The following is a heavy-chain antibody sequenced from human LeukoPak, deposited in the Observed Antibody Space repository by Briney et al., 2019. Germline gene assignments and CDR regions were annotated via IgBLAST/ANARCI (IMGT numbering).Heavy chain of an antibody. CDR1: GGSISSSSYY. J-gene: IGHJ4*02. CDR2: INHSGST. CDR3: ASEERAWAYGSGRPTQTSTNYYFDY. Sequence: PSETLSLTCTVSGGSISSSSYYWGWIRQPPGQGLEWIGEINHSGSTNYNPSLKSRVTISVDTSKNQFSLKLSSVTAADTAVYYCASEERAWAYGSGRPTQTSTNYYFDYWGQGTLVTVSS. D-gene: IGHD3-10*01. V-gene: IGHV4-39*07.